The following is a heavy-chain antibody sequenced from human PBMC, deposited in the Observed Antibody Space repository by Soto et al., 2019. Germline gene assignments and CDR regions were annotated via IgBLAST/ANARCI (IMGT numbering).Heavy chain of an antibody. CDR1: GGSISSSSYY. V-gene: IGHV4-39*01. D-gene: IGHD2-2*01. CDR2: IYYSGST. J-gene: IGHJ6*02. CDR3: ARLQGYCIDTRCSGHYALDA. Sequence: SETLSLTCTVSGGSISSSSYYWGWIRQPPGKGLEWIGSIYYSGSTYYNPSLKSRVTISVDTSKNQFSLKLSSVTAADTAVYYCARLQGYCIDTRCSGHYALDAWGQGTTVTVSS.